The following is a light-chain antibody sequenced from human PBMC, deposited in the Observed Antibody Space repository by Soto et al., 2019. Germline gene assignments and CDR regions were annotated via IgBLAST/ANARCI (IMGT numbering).Light chain of an antibody. CDR2: WAS. CDR1: QSVLYSSNNKNY. J-gene: IGKJ2*01. V-gene: IGKV4-1*01. Sequence: DIVMTQSPDSLAVSLGERATINCKSSQSVLYSSNNKNYLAWYQQRPGQPPKLLIYWASTREAGVPDRLSGSGSGTDFTLTITSLQAEDVEVYYCQQYESTPPAFGQGTKLEIK. CDR3: QQYESTPPA.